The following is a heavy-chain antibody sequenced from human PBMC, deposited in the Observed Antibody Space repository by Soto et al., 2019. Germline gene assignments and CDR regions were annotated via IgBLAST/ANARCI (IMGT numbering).Heavy chain of an antibody. CDR3: ARIRSGGYYGSGSYYNYYYYGMDV. CDR2: IFSNDEK. Sequence: SGPTLVNPTETLTLTCTVSGFSLSNARMGVSWIRQPPGKALEWLAHIFSNDEKSYSTSLKSRLTISKDTSKSQVVLTMTNMDPVDTATYYCARIRSGGYYGSGSYYNYYYYGMDVWGQGTMVTVSS. CDR1: GFSLSNARMG. J-gene: IGHJ6*02. V-gene: IGHV2-26*01. D-gene: IGHD3-10*01.